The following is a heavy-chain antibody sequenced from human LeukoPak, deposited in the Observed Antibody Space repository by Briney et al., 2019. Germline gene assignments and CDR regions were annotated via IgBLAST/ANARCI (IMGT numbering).Heavy chain of an antibody. CDR2: IKSKTDGGTT. CDR3: TIRGDYVFE. Sequence: GGSLRLSCTASGFTFGDYAMSWFRQAPGKGLEWVGRIKSKTDGGTTDYAAPVKGRFTISRDDSKNTLYLQMNSLKTEDTGVYYCTIRGDYVFEWGQGTLVTVSS. D-gene: IGHD4-17*01. CDR1: GFTFGDYA. J-gene: IGHJ4*02. V-gene: IGHV3-15*01.